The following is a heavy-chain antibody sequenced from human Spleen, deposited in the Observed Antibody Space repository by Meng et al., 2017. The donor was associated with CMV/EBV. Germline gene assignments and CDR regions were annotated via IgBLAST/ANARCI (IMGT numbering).Heavy chain of an antibody. D-gene: IGHD3-22*01. Sequence: GGSLRLSCAASEFTFSIYAMHWVRQAPGKGLEWVAAISYDGSDKYYADSVTGRFTISRDNVKNSLYLQINRLRAEDTAVYYCARVLDSSGYWGSVYYGMDVWGQGTTVTVSS. CDR1: EFTFSIYA. J-gene: IGHJ6*02. V-gene: IGHV3-30-3*01. CDR2: ISYDGSDK. CDR3: ARVLDSSGYWGSVYYGMDV.